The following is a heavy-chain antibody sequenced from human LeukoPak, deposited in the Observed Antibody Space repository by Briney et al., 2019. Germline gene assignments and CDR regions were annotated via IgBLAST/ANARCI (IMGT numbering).Heavy chain of an antibody. CDR3: ARATYSSGWGLDY. Sequence: SETLSLTCAVSGGSISSGGYSWSWIRQPPGKGLEWIGYIYYSGSTYYNPSLKSRVTISVDTSKNQFSLKLSSVTAADTAVYYCARATYSSGWGLDYWGQGTLVTVSS. D-gene: IGHD6-19*01. V-gene: IGHV4-30-4*07. CDR1: GGSISSGGYS. J-gene: IGHJ4*02. CDR2: IYYSGST.